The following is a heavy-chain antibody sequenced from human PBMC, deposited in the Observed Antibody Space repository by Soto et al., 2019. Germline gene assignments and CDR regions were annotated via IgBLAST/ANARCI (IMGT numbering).Heavy chain of an antibody. D-gene: IGHD4-17*01. Sequence: GSLRLSCVASASTFSNYEMNWVRQAPGKGLEWVSYISEGGGSIHYADSVKGRFTISRDNAKNSLYLQMNSLRAEDTATYYCARNKGDYEVYWGQGTLVTSPQ. CDR2: ISEGGGSI. CDR1: ASTFSNYE. J-gene: IGHJ4*02. V-gene: IGHV3-48*03. CDR3: ARNKGDYEVY.